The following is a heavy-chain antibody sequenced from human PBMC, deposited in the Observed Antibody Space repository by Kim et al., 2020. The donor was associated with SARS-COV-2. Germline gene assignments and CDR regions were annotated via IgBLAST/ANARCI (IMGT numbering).Heavy chain of an antibody. CDR3: ARVGCTNGVCYTFDY. D-gene: IGHD2-8*01. J-gene: IGHJ4*02. Sequence: PSLKSRVTISVAKSKNQFSLKLSSVTAADTAVYYCARVGCTNGVCYTFDYWGQGTLVTVSS. V-gene: IGHV4-4*02.